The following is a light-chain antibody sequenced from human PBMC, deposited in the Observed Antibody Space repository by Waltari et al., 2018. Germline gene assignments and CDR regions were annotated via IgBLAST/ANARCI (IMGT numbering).Light chain of an antibody. Sequence: DIQMTQSPSSVSASVGDRVTITCRASQGISSWLAWSQQKPGKAPKLLIYAASSLQSGVPSRFSGSGSVTDFTLTISSLQPEDFATYYCQQANSFPITFGQGTRLEIK. J-gene: IGKJ5*01. V-gene: IGKV1D-12*01. CDR1: QGISSW. CDR3: QQANSFPIT. CDR2: AAS.